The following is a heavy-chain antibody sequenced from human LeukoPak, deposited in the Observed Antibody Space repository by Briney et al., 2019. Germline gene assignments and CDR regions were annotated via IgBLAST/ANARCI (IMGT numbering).Heavy chain of an antibody. D-gene: IGHD3-22*01. CDR1: GYTFTSYG. CDR2: IIPIFGTA. Sequence: ASVKVSCKASGYTFTSYGISWVRQAPGQGLEWMGGIIPIFGTANYAQKFQGRVTITADESTSTAYMELSSLRSEDTAVYYCARDAADDSSGYYGYYGMDVWGQGTTVTVSS. CDR3: ARDAADDSSGYYGYYGMDV. V-gene: IGHV1-69*13. J-gene: IGHJ6*02.